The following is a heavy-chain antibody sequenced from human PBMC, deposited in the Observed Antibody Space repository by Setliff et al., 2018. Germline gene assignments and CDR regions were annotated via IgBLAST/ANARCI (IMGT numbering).Heavy chain of an antibody. V-gene: IGHV4-4*07. D-gene: IGHD3-10*01. CDR2: VYTTGST. Sequence: SETLSLTCTVSGGSIGSYHWSWIRQPAGKGLEWIGRVYTTGSTAFNPSLNSRVTMSLDKSKNQFSLKLYSVTAADTAVYFCARVRITPYCMDVWGKGTTVTVSS. J-gene: IGHJ6*03. CDR3: ARVRITPYCMDV. CDR1: GGSIGSYH.